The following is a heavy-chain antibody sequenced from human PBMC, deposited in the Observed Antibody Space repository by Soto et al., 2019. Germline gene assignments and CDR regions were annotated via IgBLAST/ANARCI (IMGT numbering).Heavy chain of an antibody. D-gene: IGHD3-22*01. CDR1: SGSMSSGDYY. V-gene: IGHV4-30-4*01. J-gene: IGHJ5*02. Sequence: PSETLSLTCTVSSGSMSSGDYYWSWIRQSPGEGLEWIGFIYYSGSTYYNPSLKSRVTISVDTSKNQFSLKLSSVTAADTAVYYCARYHFYDSSGYSSGSSYNWFDPWGQGTLVTVSS. CDR3: ARYHFYDSSGYSSGSSYNWFDP. CDR2: IYYSGST.